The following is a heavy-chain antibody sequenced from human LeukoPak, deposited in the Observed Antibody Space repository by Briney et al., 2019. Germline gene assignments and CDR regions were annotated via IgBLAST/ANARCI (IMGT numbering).Heavy chain of an antibody. CDR1: GFTFSGYY. CDR3: AREPSGSGGYDY. V-gene: IGHV1-2*02. CDR2: ISPNSGGT. D-gene: IGHD3-10*01. Sequence: ASVTVSFKASGFTFSGYYMHWVRQAAGQGLEWMAWISPNSGGTNYVQKFQGRVTVTRDTSISTDYMEISGLTSDDTALYYCAREPSGSGGYDYWGQGALVTVSS. J-gene: IGHJ4*02.